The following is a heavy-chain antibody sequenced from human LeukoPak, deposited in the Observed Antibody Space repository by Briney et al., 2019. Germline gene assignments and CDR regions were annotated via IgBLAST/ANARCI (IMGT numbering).Heavy chain of an antibody. D-gene: IGHD3-22*01. CDR3: ARLFSDSVVVVVTNYYMDV. CDR1: GGSISSSSYY. CDR2: IYYSGST. J-gene: IGHJ6*03. Sequence: SETLSLTCTVSGGSISSSSYYWGWIRQPPGKGLEWIGSIYYSGSTYYNPSLKSRVTISVDTSKNQFSLKLSAVTAADTAVYYCARLFSDSVVVVVTNYYMDVWGKGTTVTVSS. V-gene: IGHV4-39*01.